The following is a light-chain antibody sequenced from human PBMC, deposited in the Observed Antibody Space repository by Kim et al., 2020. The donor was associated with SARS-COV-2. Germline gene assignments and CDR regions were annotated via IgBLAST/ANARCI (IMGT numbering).Light chain of an antibody. J-gene: IGKJ1*01. CDR2: KTS. CDR3: QQYHSPTP. Sequence: DIQMTQSPSILPASVGDTVTITCRASQNVNIWLAWYQQKPGQVPKLLIHKTSGLQRGVPSRFSGGGSGTDFTLTIRSLQPDDFATYYRQQYHSPTPFGQGTKLDIK. V-gene: IGKV1-5*03. CDR1: QNVNIW.